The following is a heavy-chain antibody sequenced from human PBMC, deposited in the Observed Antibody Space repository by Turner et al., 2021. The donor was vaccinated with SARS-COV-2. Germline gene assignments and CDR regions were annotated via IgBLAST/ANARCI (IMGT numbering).Heavy chain of an antibody. D-gene: IGHD3-10*02. V-gene: IGHV3-23*04. CDR3: AKLFVYGASFDY. CDR1: GFTFRSYA. J-gene: IGHJ4*02. CDR2: ISGSGGST. Sequence: EVQLVESGGGLVKPGGSLRLSRAASGFTFRSYAMRWVRQAPGKGLEWVSGISGSGGSTYYADSVKGRFTISRDNSKNTLYLQVNSLRAEDTAVYYCAKLFVYGASFDYWGQGTLVTVSS.